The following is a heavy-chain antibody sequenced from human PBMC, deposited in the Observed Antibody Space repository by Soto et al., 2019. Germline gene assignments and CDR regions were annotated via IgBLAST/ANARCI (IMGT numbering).Heavy chain of an antibody. CDR2: IYYSGST. D-gene: IGHD6-13*01. J-gene: IGHJ4*02. Sequence: SETLSLTCTVSGGSISSYYWSWIRQPPGKGLEWIGYIYYSGSTNYNPSLKSRVTISVDTSKNQFSLKLSSVTAADTAVYYCARVMSSSWSIFDYWGQGTLVTVSS. CDR1: GGSISSYY. CDR3: ARVMSSSWSIFDY. V-gene: IGHV4-59*01.